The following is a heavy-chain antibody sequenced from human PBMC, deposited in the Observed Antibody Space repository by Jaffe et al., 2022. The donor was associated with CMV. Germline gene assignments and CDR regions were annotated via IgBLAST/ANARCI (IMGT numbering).Heavy chain of an antibody. J-gene: IGHJ4*02. CDR1: GDSISPYY. D-gene: IGHD1-1*01. Sequence: QVQLQESGPGLVKPSETLSLTCTVSGDSISPYYWSWIRQPPGKGLEWIGYIYYSGGTDYNPSLKSRVTFSVDTSKNQFSLKLSSLTAADTAIYYCARGTTWFDYWGQGTLVTVSS. V-gene: IGHV4-59*01. CDR2: IYYSGGT. CDR3: ARGTTWFDY.